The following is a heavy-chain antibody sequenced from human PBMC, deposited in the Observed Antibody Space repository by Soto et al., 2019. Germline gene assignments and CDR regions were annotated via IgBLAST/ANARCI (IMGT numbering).Heavy chain of an antibody. Sequence: QVQLVQSGAEVKKPGASVKVSCKASGYTFTSYDINWVRQATGQGLEWMGWMNPNSGNTGHVQKFQGRVTMTRTSSISTAYMELSSLRSEDTAVYFCARERRGMDVWGQGTTVTVSS. J-gene: IGHJ6*01. CDR1: GYTFTSYD. CDR3: ARERRGMDV. V-gene: IGHV1-8*01. CDR2: MNPNSGNT.